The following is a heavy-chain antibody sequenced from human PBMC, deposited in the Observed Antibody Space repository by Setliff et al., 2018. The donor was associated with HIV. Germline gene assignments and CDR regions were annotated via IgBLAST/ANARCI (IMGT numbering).Heavy chain of an antibody. CDR2: INPSDGTT. D-gene: IGHD6-13*01. CDR3: VKEYHTTATDTRVANYFDH. J-gene: IGHJ4*02. CDR1: GYTFTSCF. V-gene: IGHV1-46*01. Sequence: ASVKVSCKASGYTFTSCFMHWVRQAPGQGLEYMGIINPSDGTTDYTQKFQDRVTMTSDTSTSTVYMELRSLRSEDTAIYYCVKEYHTTATDTRVANYFDHWGQGTLVTVSS.